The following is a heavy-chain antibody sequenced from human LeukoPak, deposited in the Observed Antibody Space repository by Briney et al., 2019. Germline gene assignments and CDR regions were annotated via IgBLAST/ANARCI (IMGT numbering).Heavy chain of an antibody. V-gene: IGHV1-2*02. Sequence: ASVKVSCKASGYTFSGYYIHWVRQAPGQGLEWMGWINPNTGGTKYAQRFQDRVTMTRDTSISTAYMEVSRLRYDDTAVYYCARPLRVTMMRGAAFRASSDFDPGGQGTLVTVSS. CDR3: ARPLRVTMMRGAAFRASSDFDP. CDR1: GYTFSGYY. D-gene: IGHD3-22*01. J-gene: IGHJ5*02. CDR2: INPNTGGT.